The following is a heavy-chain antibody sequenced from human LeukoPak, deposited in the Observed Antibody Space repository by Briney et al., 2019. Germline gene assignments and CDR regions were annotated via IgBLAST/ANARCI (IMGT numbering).Heavy chain of an antibody. CDR2: ISACNGNT. CDR3: ARDHDIAVASTFDY. V-gene: IGHV1-18*01. Sequence: ASVKVSCKASGYTFTSYGISWVRQAPGQGLEWMGWISACNGNTNYAQKLQGRVTMTTDTSTSTAYMELRSLRSDDTAVYYCARDHDIAVASTFDYWGQGTLVTVSS. CDR1: GYTFTSYG. D-gene: IGHD6-19*01. J-gene: IGHJ4*02.